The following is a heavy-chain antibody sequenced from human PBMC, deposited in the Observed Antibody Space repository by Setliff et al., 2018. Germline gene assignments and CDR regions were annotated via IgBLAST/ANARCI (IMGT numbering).Heavy chain of an antibody. V-gene: IGHV4-39*01. CDR2: IYYSGST. CDR3: ARAKIVHCSSSSCPYYFDY. Sequence: SETLSLTCTVSGGSISSSSYYWGWIRQPPGKGLEWIGSIYYSGSTYYNPSLKSRVTISVDTSKNQFSLKLSSVTAADTAVYYCARAKIVHCSSSSCPYYFDYWGQGTLVTVSS. J-gene: IGHJ4*02. CDR1: GGSISSSSYY. D-gene: IGHD2-2*01.